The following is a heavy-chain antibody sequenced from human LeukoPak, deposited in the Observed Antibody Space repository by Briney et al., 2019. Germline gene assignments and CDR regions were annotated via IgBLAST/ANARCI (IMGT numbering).Heavy chain of an antibody. D-gene: IGHD2-2*01. CDR1: GYSISSGYY. CDR2: IYHSGST. Sequence: SETLSLTCAVSGYSISSGYYWGWIRQPPGKGLEWIGIIYHSGSTYYNPSLKSRVTISVDTSKNQFSLKLSSVTAADTAVYYCARRNVVVPAAMRRGGHFDYWGQGTLVTVSS. V-gene: IGHV4-38-2*01. CDR3: ARRNVVVPAAMRRGGHFDY. J-gene: IGHJ4*02.